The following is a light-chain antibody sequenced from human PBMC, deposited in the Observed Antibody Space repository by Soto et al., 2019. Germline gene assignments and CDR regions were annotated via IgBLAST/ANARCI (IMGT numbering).Light chain of an antibody. J-gene: IGLJ2*01. CDR2: EVS. CDR3: SSYITISVVV. V-gene: IGLV2-14*01. CDR1: SSDVGGYNY. Sequence: QSVLTQPASVSGSPGQSSTISSTGTSSDVGGYNYVSWYQQHPGKAPKLILYEVSNRPSGVSNRFSGSKSGNTASLTTSGRQAEDEADYYCSSYITISVVVFGGGTKLTVL.